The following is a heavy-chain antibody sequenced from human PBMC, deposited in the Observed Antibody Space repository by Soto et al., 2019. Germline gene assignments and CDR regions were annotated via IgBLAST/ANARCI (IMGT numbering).Heavy chain of an antibody. CDR2: IYYSGST. Sequence: SETLSLTCTVSGGSISSSSYYWGWIRQPPGKGLEWIGSIYYSGSTYYNPSLKSRVTISVDTSKNQFSLKLSSVTAADTAVYYCASPKIAFYNLFDPCGQGTLVTVYS. V-gene: IGHV4-39*01. CDR1: GGSISSSSYY. CDR3: ASPKIAFYNLFDP. D-gene: IGHD3-3*02. J-gene: IGHJ5*02.